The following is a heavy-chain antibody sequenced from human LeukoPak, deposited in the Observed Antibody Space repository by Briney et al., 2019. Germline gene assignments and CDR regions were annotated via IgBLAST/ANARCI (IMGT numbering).Heavy chain of an antibody. V-gene: IGHV3-21*01. D-gene: IGHD5-18*01. CDR1: GFTFSSYS. CDR3: ARLVWDTTMADGDIDS. Sequence: GGSLRLSCAASGFTFSSYSMNWVRQAPGKGLEWVSSISSASTYIYYADSVKGRFTISRDNAKNSLYLQMNSLGAEDTAMYYCARLVWDTTMADGDIDSWGQGTLLIVSS. J-gene: IGHJ4*02. CDR2: ISSASTYI.